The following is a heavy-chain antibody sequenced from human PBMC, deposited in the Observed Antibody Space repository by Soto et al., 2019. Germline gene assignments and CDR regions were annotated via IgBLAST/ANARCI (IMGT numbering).Heavy chain of an antibody. Sequence: EVQLVESGGGLVQPGGSLRLSCAASGFTFSSYWMSWVRQAPGKGLEWVANIKQDGSEKYYVDSVKGRFTISRDNAKNSLYLQMNSLRAEDTAVYYCARDAYSNYVSIEDYYFDYWGQGTLVTVSS. CDR2: IKQDGSEK. CDR1: GFTFSSYW. D-gene: IGHD4-4*01. V-gene: IGHV3-7*05. J-gene: IGHJ4*02. CDR3: ARDAYSNYVSIEDYYFDY.